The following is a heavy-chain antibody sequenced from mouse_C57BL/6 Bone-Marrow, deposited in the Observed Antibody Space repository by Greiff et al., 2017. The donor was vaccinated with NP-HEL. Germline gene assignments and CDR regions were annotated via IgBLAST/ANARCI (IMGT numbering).Heavy chain of an antibody. Sequence: VQLQESGPELVKPGASVKISCTASGFAFSSSWMNWVQQRPGKGLEWIGRIYPGDGDTNYKGKFKGKATLTADKSSSTAYMQLSSLTSEDAAVYFCATPHDGYYPAWFAYWGQGTLVTVSA. J-gene: IGHJ3*01. CDR2: IYPGDGDT. CDR1: GFAFSSSW. D-gene: IGHD2-3*01. CDR3: ATPHDGYYPAWFAY. V-gene: IGHV1-82*01.